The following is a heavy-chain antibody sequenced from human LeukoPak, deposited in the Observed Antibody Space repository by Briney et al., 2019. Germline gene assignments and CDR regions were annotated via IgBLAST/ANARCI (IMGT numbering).Heavy chain of an antibody. V-gene: IGHV3-30*04. J-gene: IGHJ6*02. D-gene: IGHD4-23*01. Sequence: GGSLRLSCAASGFTFRKYAVHWVRQAPGKGLEWVAVISYDGSDKNYADSVKGRFTISRDNSKNTLYLQMNSLRGEDTAVYYCARDQKRTTLVTVYYYYGMDVWGQGTTVTVSS. CDR3: ARDQKRTTLVTVYYYYGMDV. CDR1: GFTFRKYA. CDR2: ISYDGSDK.